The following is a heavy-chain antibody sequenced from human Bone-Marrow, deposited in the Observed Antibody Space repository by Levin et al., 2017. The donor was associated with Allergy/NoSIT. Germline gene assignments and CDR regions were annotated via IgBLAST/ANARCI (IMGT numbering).Heavy chain of an antibody. CDR3: ARVALPRYCTSTSCSDSGYYFDY. D-gene: IGHD2-2*01. Sequence: TGGSLRLSCAASCFPFSISSLPFFLPSPLRGLEWVSAIGTAADSYYSGSVKGRFTVSRDNAKNSFYLQMNSLRAGDTAVYYCARVALPRYCTSTSCSDSGYYFDYWGQGTLVTVSS. CDR1: CFPFSISS. J-gene: IGHJ4*02. CDR2: IGTAADS. V-gene: IGHV3-13*04.